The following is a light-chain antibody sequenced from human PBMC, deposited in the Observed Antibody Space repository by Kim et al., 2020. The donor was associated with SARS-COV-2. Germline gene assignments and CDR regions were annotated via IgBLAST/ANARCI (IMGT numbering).Light chain of an antibody. CDR3: QSADSSGIYVI. CDR1: PVPSRF. CDR2: KDN. V-gene: IGLV3-25*03. J-gene: IGLJ2*01. Sequence: GQTARTTCFGDPVPSRFTYWYQQKPGQAPMLVIYKDNERPSGIPERFSGSTSRLTATATLTISGVRAEDEADYYCQSADSSGIYVIFGGGTQLTVL.